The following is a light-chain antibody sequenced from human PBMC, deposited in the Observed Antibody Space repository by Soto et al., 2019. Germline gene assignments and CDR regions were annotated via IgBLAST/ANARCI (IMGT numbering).Light chain of an antibody. V-gene: IGLV2-11*01. CDR1: SSDVGGYNY. J-gene: IGLJ1*01. CDR3: CSYAGSYTFSYV. Sequence: QSALSQPRSVSGSPGQSVTISCTVTSSDVGGYNYVSWYQQHPGKAPKLMIYDVSKRPSGVPDRFSGSKSGNTASLTISGLQAEDEADYYCCSYAGSYTFSYVFGTGTKVTVL. CDR2: DVS.